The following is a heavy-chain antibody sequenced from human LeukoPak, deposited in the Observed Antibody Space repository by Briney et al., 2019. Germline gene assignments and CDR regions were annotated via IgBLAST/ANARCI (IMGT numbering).Heavy chain of an antibody. Sequence: ASVKVSCKASGYTFTGYYMHWVRQAPGQGLEWMGWINPNSGGTNYAQKFQERVTITRDMSTSTAYMELSSLRSEDTAVYYCARVSELELILDYWGQGTLVTVSS. V-gene: IGHV1-2*02. J-gene: IGHJ4*02. CDR2: INPNSGGT. D-gene: IGHD1-7*01. CDR1: GYTFTGYY. CDR3: ARVSELELILDY.